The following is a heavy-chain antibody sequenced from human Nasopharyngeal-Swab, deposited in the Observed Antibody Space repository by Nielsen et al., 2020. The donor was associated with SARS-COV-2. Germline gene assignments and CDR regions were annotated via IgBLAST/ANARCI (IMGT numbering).Heavy chain of an antibody. J-gene: IGHJ5*02. CDR3: ARDVGYCSSTSCSNWFDP. Sequence: GGSLRLSCAASGFTFSSYAMHWVRQAPGKGLEWVAVISYDGSNKYYADSVKGRFTISRDNSKNTLYLQMNSLRAEDTAVYYCARDVGYCSSTSCSNWFDPWGQGTLVTVSS. CDR1: GFTFSSYA. CDR2: ISYDGSNK. V-gene: IGHV3-30-3*01. D-gene: IGHD2-2*01.